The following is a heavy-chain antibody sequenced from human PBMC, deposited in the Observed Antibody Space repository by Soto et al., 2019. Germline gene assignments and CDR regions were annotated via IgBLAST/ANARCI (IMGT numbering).Heavy chain of an antibody. CDR3: AKDRRFGNYGMDV. D-gene: IGHD3-10*01. J-gene: IGHJ6*02. Sequence: QVQLVESGGGVVQPGRSLRLSCAASGFTFSSYGMHWVRQAPGKGLEWVAVISYDGSNKYYADSVKGRFTISRDNSKNTLYLKMNSLRAEDTAVYYCAKDRRFGNYGMDVWGQGTRVTVSS. CDR2: ISYDGSNK. CDR1: GFTFSSYG. V-gene: IGHV3-30*18.